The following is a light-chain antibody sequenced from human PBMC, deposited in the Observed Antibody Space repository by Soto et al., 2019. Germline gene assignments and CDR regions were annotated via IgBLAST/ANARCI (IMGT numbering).Light chain of an antibody. V-gene: IGKV1-12*01. CDR2: ATS. J-gene: IGKJ3*01. Sequence: DILMTQSPSFVSASVGDRVTITCRASQGISNWLAWYQQKPGKAPKLLIYATSNLQAGVPSRFSGSGSGTDFTLTIGSLQPEDSATYYCQQSSSFPLTFGPGTKVDIK. CDR3: QQSSSFPLT. CDR1: QGISNW.